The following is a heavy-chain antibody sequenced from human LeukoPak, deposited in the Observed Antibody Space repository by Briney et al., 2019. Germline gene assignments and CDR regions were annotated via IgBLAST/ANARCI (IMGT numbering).Heavy chain of an antibody. Sequence: SETLSLTCTVSGGSISGRSYYWGWIRQPPGKGLEWIGSIYYSGSTYYNPSLKSRVTISVDTSKNQFSLKLRSVTAADTAVYYCARLAYSGWDYYYYGMDVWGQGTTVTVSS. D-gene: IGHD6-19*01. CDR2: IYYSGST. CDR3: ARLAYSGWDYYYYGMDV. V-gene: IGHV4-39*01. J-gene: IGHJ6*02. CDR1: GGSISGRSYY.